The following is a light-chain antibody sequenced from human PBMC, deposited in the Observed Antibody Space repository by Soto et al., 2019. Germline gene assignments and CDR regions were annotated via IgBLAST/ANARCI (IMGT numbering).Light chain of an antibody. CDR2: DVS. V-gene: IGLV2-14*01. CDR1: SSDVGGYNS. CDR3: SSYTSSSTLGGV. Sequence: QSVLTQPASVSGSPGQSITISSTGTSSDVGGYNSVSWYQQHPDKAPKLMIYDVSNRPSGDSNRFSGSQSGNTASLTISGLQAEDEADYYCSSYTSSSTLGGVFGTGTKVTVL. J-gene: IGLJ1*01.